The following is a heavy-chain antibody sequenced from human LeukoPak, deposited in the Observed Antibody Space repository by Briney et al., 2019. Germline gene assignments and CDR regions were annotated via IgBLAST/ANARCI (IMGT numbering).Heavy chain of an antibody. Sequence: SETLSLTCTASGGSISHYYWSWIRQPPGKGLEWIAYINYSENTDYNPSLKSRVTISVDTSKNHFSLKLNSVTAADTAVYYCARLNVLDSSVLHHFDHWGQGTLVTVSS. J-gene: IGHJ4*02. CDR3: ARLNVLDSSVLHHFDH. CDR2: INYSENT. D-gene: IGHD6-13*01. CDR1: GGSISHYY. V-gene: IGHV4-59*08.